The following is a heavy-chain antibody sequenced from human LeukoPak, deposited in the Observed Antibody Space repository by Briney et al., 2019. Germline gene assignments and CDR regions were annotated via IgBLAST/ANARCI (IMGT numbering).Heavy chain of an antibody. CDR2: IYYSGST. D-gene: IGHD1-26*01. Sequence: PSETLSLTCTVSGGSISSYYWSWIRQPPGKGLEWIGYIYYSGSTNYNPSLKSRVTISVDTSKNQFSLKLSSVTAADTAVYYCARGSYPPGLDHWGQGTLVTVSS. CDR3: ARGSYPPGLDH. CDR1: GGSISSYY. J-gene: IGHJ4*02. V-gene: IGHV4-59*01.